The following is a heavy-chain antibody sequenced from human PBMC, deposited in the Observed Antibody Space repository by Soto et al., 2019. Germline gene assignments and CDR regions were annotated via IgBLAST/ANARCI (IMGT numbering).Heavy chain of an antibody. CDR1: GFTFSSYG. Sequence: QVQLVESGGGVVQPGRSLSLSCAASGFTFSSYGMHWVRQAPGKGLEWVAVISYDGSNKYYADSVKGRFTISRDKSKNTLYLQMNSLRAEDTAVYYCAKDYSCWTYYFDYWGQGTLVTVSS. J-gene: IGHJ4*02. D-gene: IGHD6-19*01. CDR2: ISYDGSNK. CDR3: AKDYSCWTYYFDY. V-gene: IGHV3-30*18.